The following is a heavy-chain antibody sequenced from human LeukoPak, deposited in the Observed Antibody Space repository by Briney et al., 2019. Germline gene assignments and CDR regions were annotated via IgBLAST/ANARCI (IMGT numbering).Heavy chain of an antibody. D-gene: IGHD6-13*01. Sequence: SGGALRLSCGASGFTFSTYAMIWVRQAPGKVLEWVSHISGSGSITDYADSVKGRFTISRVNSRKTLLLQMNSLRAEDTAVYYCAKDGKKYGSTWDFDYWGQGTLVTVSS. CDR2: ISGSGSIT. CDR3: AKDGKKYGSTWDFDY. J-gene: IGHJ4*02. V-gene: IGHV3-23*01. CDR1: GFTFSTYA.